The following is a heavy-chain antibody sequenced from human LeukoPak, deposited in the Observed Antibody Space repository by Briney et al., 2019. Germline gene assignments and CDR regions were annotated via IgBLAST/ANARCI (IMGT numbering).Heavy chain of an antibody. CDR2: INPNSGGT. Sequence: ASVKVSCKASGYTFTGYYMHWVRQAPGQGLEWMGWINPNSGGTNYAQKFQGRVPMTRDTSISTAYMELSRLRSDDTAVYYCARALKLEQQLVHGYWGQGTLVTVSS. CDR3: ARALKLEQQLVHGY. D-gene: IGHD6-13*01. V-gene: IGHV1-2*02. J-gene: IGHJ4*02. CDR1: GYTFTGYY.